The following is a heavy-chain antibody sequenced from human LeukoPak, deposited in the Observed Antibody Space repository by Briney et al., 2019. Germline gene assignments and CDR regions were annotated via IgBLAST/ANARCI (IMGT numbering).Heavy chain of an antibody. Sequence: GGSLRLSCAGSGFTFGRYWMSWVRQAPGKGLEWVASINQGGSRLHYLDSVTGRFIISRDDPQNSLFLQMTRLRVDDTAVYYCARLRDDVTKLDYWGQGTLVSVSS. CDR3: ARLRDDVTKLDY. D-gene: IGHD2-8*01. V-gene: IGHV3-7*01. CDR2: INQGGSRL. J-gene: IGHJ4*02. CDR1: GFTFGRYW.